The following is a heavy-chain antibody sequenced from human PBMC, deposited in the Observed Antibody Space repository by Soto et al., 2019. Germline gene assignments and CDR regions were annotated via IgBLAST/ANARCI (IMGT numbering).Heavy chain of an antibody. CDR1: GFTFDSSV. CDR3: AKAIYCGGDCYSGPFDY. D-gene: IGHD2-21*02. J-gene: IGHJ4*02. CDR2: ISGRSDRS. Sequence: PGGSLRLSCAASGFTFDSSVMNWVRQAPGKGLEWVSGISGRSDRSYYADSVKGRFAISRDNSRYTLFLQMNSLRAEDTAVYYCAKAIYCGGDCYSGPFDYWGQGTVVTVSS. V-gene: IGHV3-23*01.